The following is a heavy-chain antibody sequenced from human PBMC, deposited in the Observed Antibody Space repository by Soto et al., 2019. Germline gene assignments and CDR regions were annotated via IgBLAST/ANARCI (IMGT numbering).Heavy chain of an antibody. J-gene: IGHJ6*02. CDR2: IWYDGSNK. CDR1: GFTFSSYG. CDR3: ARGSYLTRDLIYYYYGMDV. D-gene: IGHD2-2*01. V-gene: IGHV3-33*01. Sequence: GGSLRLSCAASGFTFSSYGMHWVRQAPGKGLEWVAVIWYDGSNKYYADSVKGRFTISRDNSKNTLYLQMNSLRAEDTAVYYCARGSYLTRDLIYYYYGMDVWGQGTTVTVSS.